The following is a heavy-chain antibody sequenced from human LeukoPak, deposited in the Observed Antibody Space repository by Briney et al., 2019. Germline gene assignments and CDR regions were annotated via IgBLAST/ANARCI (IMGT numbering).Heavy chain of an antibody. CDR1: GFTFSDYY. Sequence: GGSLRLSCAASGFTFSDYYMSWIRQAPGKGLEWVSYISSSGSTIYYADSVKGRFTISRDNAKNSLYLQMNSLRAEDTAAYYCATVHPPSYYDVWSGYPKCLDYWGQGTLVTVSS. CDR2: ISSSGSTI. V-gene: IGHV3-11*04. J-gene: IGHJ4*02. D-gene: IGHD3-3*01. CDR3: ATVHPPSYYDVWSGYPKCLDY.